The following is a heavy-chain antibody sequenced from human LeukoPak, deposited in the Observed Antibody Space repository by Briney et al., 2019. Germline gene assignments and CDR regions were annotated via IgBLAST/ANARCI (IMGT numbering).Heavy chain of an antibody. J-gene: IGHJ4*02. V-gene: IGHV3-43*01. CDR2: ISWDGGST. Sequence: GSLRLSFAASGFPFDDYTMHWVRQAPGKGLEWVSLISWDGGSTYYADSVKGRFTISRDNSKNSLYLQMNSLRTEDTTLYYCAKGGQNDFWSGYYGYWGQGTLVTVSS. D-gene: IGHD3-3*01. CDR1: GFPFDDYT. CDR3: AKGGQNDFWSGYYGY.